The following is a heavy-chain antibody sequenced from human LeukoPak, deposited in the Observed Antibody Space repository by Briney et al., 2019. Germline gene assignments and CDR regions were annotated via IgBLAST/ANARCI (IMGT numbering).Heavy chain of an antibody. CDR2: ISSSSSTI. Sequence: PGGSLRLSCVASGFTFSSYSMNWVRQAPGKGLEWVSYISSSSSTIYYADSVKGRFTISRDNAKNSLYLQMNSLRAEDTAVYYCARVDPSPLSGIPGAFDIWGQGTMVTVSS. CDR1: GFTFSSYS. D-gene: IGHD3-10*01. J-gene: IGHJ3*02. V-gene: IGHV3-48*01. CDR3: ARVDPSPLSGIPGAFDI.